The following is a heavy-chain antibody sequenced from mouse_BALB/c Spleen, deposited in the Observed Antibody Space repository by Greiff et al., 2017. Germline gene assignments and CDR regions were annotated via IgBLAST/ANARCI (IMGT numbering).Heavy chain of an antibody. V-gene: IGHV5-6-4*01. Sequence: EVQLVESGGGLVKPGGSLKLSCAASGFTFSSYTMSWVRQTPEKRLEWVATISSGGSYTYYPDSVKGRFTISRDNAKNTLYLQMSSLKSEDTAMYYCTRAGYDDGYYDYWGQGTTLTVSS. CDR2: ISSGGSYT. CDR1: GFTFSSYT. D-gene: IGHD2-3*01. CDR3: TRAGYDDGYYDY. J-gene: IGHJ2*01.